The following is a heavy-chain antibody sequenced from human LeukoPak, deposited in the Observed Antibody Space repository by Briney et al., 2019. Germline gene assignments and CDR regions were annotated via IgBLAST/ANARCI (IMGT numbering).Heavy chain of an antibody. J-gene: IGHJ4*02. CDR1: GFMFSSYA. V-gene: IGHV3-23*01. CDR3: ARVLYCSSTSCYGGIDY. D-gene: IGHD2-2*01. Sequence: GGSLRLSCAASGFMFSSYAMSWVRQAPGKGLEWVSGISGSGGATYYADSLKGRFTISRDNSKNTLYLQMNSLRAEDTAVYYCARVLYCSSTSCYGGIDYWGQGTLVTVSS. CDR2: ISGSGGAT.